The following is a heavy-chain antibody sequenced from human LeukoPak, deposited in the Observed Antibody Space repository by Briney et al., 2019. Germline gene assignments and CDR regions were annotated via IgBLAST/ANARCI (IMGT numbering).Heavy chain of an antibody. J-gene: IGHJ4*02. CDR3: ARVWGYTYGYFDY. CDR2: IYHSGTA. Sequence: TSETLSLTCGVSDYSISSDYYWGWIRQPPGKGLEWIGSIYHSGTACSNPSPSSRVTISVDTSKNQFSLNLNSVTAAATAVYYCARVWGYTYGYFDYWGQGTLVTVSS. V-gene: IGHV4-38-2*01. D-gene: IGHD5-18*01. CDR1: DYSISSDYY.